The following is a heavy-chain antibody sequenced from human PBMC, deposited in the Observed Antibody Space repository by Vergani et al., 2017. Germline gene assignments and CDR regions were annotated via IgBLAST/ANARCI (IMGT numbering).Heavy chain of an antibody. V-gene: IGHV5-51*01. D-gene: IGHD2-15*01. Sequence: EVQLVQSGAEVKKPGESLKISCKGSGYSFTSYWIGWVRQMPGKGLEWMGIIYPGDSDTRYSPSFQGQVTIAADKSISTAYLQWSSLKASATAMYYCARHMSVVAASNWFDPWGQGTLVTGSS. CDR3: ARHMSVVAASNWFDP. J-gene: IGHJ5*02. CDR2: IYPGDSDT. CDR1: GYSFTSYW.